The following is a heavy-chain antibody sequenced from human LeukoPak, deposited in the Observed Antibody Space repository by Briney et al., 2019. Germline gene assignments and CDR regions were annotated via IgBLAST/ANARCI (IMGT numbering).Heavy chain of an antibody. Sequence: GASVKVSCKASGYTFTSYYMHWVRQAPGQGLQWMGWINPNSGGTNYAQNFQGRVTMTRDTSISTAYMDLNRLRSDDTAVYYCARGDYGDPPLHYWGQGTLVTVSS. D-gene: IGHD4-17*01. CDR3: ARGDYGDPPLHY. CDR1: GYTFTSYY. V-gene: IGHV1-2*02. J-gene: IGHJ4*02. CDR2: INPNSGGT.